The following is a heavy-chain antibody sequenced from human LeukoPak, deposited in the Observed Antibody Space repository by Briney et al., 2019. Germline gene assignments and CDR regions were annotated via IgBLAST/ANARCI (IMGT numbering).Heavy chain of an antibody. CDR3: ARILEGRYFDC. D-gene: IGHD5-24*01. Sequence: SGPALVKPTQTLTLTCTFSGFSLSTSGMRVSWIRQPPGKALEWLARIYWDEDKFYSNSLKTNHAISKDTSKNQVVLTMTNMDPVDTATYYCARILEGRYFDCWGQGTLVTVSS. CDR2: IYWDEDK. CDR1: GFSLSTSGMR. J-gene: IGHJ4*02. V-gene: IGHV2-70*04.